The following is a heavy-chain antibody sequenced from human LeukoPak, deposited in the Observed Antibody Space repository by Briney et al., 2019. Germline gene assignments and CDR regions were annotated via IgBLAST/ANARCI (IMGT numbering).Heavy chain of an antibody. J-gene: IGHJ4*02. D-gene: IGHD2-15*01. V-gene: IGHV3-23*01. CDR3: AKQLGYCSDGSCYFPY. CDR1: GFTFSSSA. CDR2: ISNNGGYT. Sequence: GGSLRLSCAASGFTFSSSAMSWVRQAPGKRLEWVSAISNNGGYTYYADSVQGRFTISRDNSKSTLCLQMNSLRAEDTAVYYCAKQLGYCSDGSCYFPYWGQGTLVTVSS.